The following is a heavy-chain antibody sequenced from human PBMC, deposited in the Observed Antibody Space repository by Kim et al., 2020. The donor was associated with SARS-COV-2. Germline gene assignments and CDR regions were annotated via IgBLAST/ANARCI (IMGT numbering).Heavy chain of an antibody. CDR1: GYSFTNYW. CDR2: ITPSGSYT. J-gene: IGHJ4*02. D-gene: IGHD3-22*01. V-gene: IGHV5-10-1*01. Sequence: GESLKISCKGSGYSFTNYWITWVRQIPGKGLEWMGKITPSGSYTTYSPSFQGHVTISVDKSISTAYMQWRSLQASDSAIYYCARHLPGSSTGYHSDSWGQGTLVTVSS. CDR3: ARHLPGSSTGYHSDS.